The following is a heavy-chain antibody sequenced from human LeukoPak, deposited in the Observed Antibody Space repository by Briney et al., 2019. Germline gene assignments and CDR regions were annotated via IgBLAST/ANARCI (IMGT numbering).Heavy chain of an antibody. CDR1: GFTLSKYI. CDR3: AIKISGNYDEYLDC. V-gene: IGHV3-48*03. D-gene: IGHD1-26*01. J-gene: IGHJ4*02. Sequence: GGSLRLSCAASGFTLSKYIIIWVRQAPGKGLEWLSYISSSGSTIYYADYVKGRFTISRDNAKNSLYLQMNSLRAEDTALYYCAIKISGNYDEYLDCWGKGNLVTVSS. CDR2: ISSSGSTI.